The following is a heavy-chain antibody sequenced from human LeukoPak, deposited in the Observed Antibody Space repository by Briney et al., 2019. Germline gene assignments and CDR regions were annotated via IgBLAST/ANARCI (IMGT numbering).Heavy chain of an antibody. CDR3: ARWGGGNGDY. Sequence: GGSLRLSCAASGVTFSNYEMNWVRQAPGKGLEWVSYISGSGSTIYYADSVKGRFTISRDNAKNSLFLQMNSLRAEDTAVYYCARWGGGNGDYWGQGTLVTVSS. D-gene: IGHD4-23*01. J-gene: IGHJ4*02. V-gene: IGHV3-48*03. CDR1: GVTFSNYE. CDR2: ISGSGSTI.